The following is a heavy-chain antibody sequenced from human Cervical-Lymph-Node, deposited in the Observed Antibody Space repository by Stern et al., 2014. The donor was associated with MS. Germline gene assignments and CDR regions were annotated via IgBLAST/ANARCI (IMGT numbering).Heavy chain of an antibody. CDR3: ARTGHYYTSPSDY. CDR1: GFTFSSYS. Sequence: EMQLVESGGGLVKPGGSLRLSCAASGFTFSSYSMKWVRQAPGKGLEWVASIDAAVTYIYYADSVKGRFTISRDNARDSLFLQMDSLRGEDTAIYYCARTGHYYTSPSDYWGQGTLVTVSS. D-gene: IGHD3-22*01. CDR2: IDAAVTYI. V-gene: IGHV3-21*01. J-gene: IGHJ4*02.